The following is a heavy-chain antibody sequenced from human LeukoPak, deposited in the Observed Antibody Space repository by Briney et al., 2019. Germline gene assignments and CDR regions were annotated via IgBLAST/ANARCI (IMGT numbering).Heavy chain of an antibody. CDR3: ATLHISDEQNAFDI. J-gene: IGHJ3*02. CDR1: GYSFTSYW. V-gene: IGHV5-10-1*01. Sequence: GESLKISCKGSGYSFTSYWISWVRQMPGQGLEWMGRFDPSDSYTNYSPSFQGHVTISADKSISTAYLQWSSLKASDTAMYYCATLHISDEQNAFDIWGQGTMVTVSS. CDR2: FDPSDSYT. D-gene: IGHD6-13*01.